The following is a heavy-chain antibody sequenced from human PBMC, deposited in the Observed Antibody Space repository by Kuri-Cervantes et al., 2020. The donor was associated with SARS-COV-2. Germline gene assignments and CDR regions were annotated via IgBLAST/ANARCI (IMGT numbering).Heavy chain of an antibody. CDR3: ATAPKSRGYYYAPFYFDY. J-gene: IGHJ4*02. CDR2: IKQDGSEK. D-gene: IGHD3-22*01. CDR1: GFTFSSYW. Sequence: GESLKISCAASGFTFSSYWMSWVRQAPGKGLEWVANIKQDGSEKYYVDSVKGRFTISRDNAKNSLYLQMNSLRAEDTAVYYCATAPKSRGYYYAPFYFDYWGQGTLVTVSS. V-gene: IGHV3-7*01.